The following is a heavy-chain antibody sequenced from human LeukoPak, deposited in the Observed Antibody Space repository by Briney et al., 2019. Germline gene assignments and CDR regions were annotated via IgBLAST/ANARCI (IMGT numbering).Heavy chain of an antibody. J-gene: IGHJ3*02. CDR3: ARATITMALGIPADAFDI. Sequence: PSETLSLTCAVYGGSFSGYYWSWIRQPPGKGLEWIGEINHSGSTNYNPSLKSRVTISVETSKKQFSLKLRSVSAAATAVYYCARATITMALGIPADAFDIWGQGTMVTVSS. CDR1: GGSFSGYY. V-gene: IGHV4-34*01. D-gene: IGHD3-10*01. CDR2: INHSGST.